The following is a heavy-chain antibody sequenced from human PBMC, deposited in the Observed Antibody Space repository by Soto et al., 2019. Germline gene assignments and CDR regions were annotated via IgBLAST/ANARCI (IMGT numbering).Heavy chain of an antibody. V-gene: IGHV1-8*01. Sequence: ASVKVSCKASGYTFTSYDINWVRQATGQGLEWMGWMNPNSGNTGYAQKFQGRVTMTRNTSISTAYMELSSLRSEDTAVYYCAREGCSGGSCYGGFDYWGQGTLVTVSS. CDR2: MNPNSGNT. CDR1: GYTFTSYD. J-gene: IGHJ4*02. CDR3: AREGCSGGSCYGGFDY. D-gene: IGHD2-15*01.